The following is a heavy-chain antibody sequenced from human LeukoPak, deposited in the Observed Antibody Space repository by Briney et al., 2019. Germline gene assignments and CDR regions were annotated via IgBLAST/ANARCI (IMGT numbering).Heavy chain of an antibody. CDR3: ARGRYYDILTGYFYIWYYYGMDV. CDR1: GYTFTSYY. D-gene: IGHD3-9*01. V-gene: IGHV1-46*01. CDR2: INPSGGST. J-gene: IGHJ6*02. Sequence: ASVTVSFTASGYTFTSYYMHWVRQAPGQGLEWMGIINPSGGSTSYAQKFQGRVTMTRDTSTSTVYMELSSLRSEDTAVYYCARGRYYDILTGYFYIWYYYGMDVWGQGTTVTVSS.